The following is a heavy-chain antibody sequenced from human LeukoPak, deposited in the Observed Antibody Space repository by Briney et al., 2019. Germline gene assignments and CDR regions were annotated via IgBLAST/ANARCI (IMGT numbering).Heavy chain of an antibody. Sequence: GGSLRLSCAASGFTFSSKWMSWVRQAPGKGLEWVGNIQPDGSEQYPVDSVKGRFTISRDNARNSLFLQMNSLRVEDTAVYYCASQSYARFDPWGQGTLVTVSS. V-gene: IGHV3-7*01. D-gene: IGHD3-16*01. CDR3: ASQSYARFDP. CDR2: IQPDGSEQ. J-gene: IGHJ5*02. CDR1: GFTFSSKW.